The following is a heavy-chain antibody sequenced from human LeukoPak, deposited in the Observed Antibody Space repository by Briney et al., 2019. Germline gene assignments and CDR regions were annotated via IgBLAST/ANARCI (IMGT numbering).Heavy chain of an antibody. Sequence: GGSLRLSCAASGFTFSSKWMSWVRQAPGKGLEWVGNIQPDGSEQYPVDSVKGRFTISRDNARNSLFLQMNSLRVEDTAVYYCASQSYARFDPWGQGTLVTVSS. V-gene: IGHV3-7*01. D-gene: IGHD3-16*01. CDR3: ASQSYARFDP. CDR2: IQPDGSEQ. J-gene: IGHJ5*02. CDR1: GFTFSSKW.